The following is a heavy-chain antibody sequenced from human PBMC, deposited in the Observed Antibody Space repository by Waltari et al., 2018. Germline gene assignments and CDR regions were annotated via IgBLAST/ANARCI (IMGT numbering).Heavy chain of an antibody. V-gene: IGHV3-21*02. CDR2: ISVGRLDT. CDR3: TRGYWGDSRDSLFV. CDR1: GFNFRNFW. D-gene: IGHD2-21*01. Sequence: EVKLDESGGDLVQPGGSLRLSCATSGFNFRNFWMFWFRQAPGQGLDWVSSISVGRLDTYYADSVKGRYTISRDNTKNSLYLQMRSLRAEDTAVYYCTRGYWGDSRDSLFVWGRGVLVTVSS. J-gene: IGHJ4*02.